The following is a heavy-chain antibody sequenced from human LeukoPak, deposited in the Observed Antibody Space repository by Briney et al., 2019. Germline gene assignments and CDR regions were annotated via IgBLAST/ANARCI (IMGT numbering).Heavy chain of an antibody. CDR2: INPSGGST. Sequence: ASAKVSCKASGYTFTSYYMHWVRQAPGQGLEWMGIINPSGGSTSYAQKFQGRVTMTRDTSTSTVYMELSSLRSEDTAVYYCAREGRGLQPDYWGQGTLVTVSS. CDR1: GYTFTSYY. V-gene: IGHV1-46*01. D-gene: IGHD5-24*01. J-gene: IGHJ4*02. CDR3: AREGRGLQPDY.